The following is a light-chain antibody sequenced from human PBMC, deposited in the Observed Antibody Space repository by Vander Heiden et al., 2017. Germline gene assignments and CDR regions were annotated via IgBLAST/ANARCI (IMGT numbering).Light chain of an antibody. CDR1: KLGDKY. V-gene: IGLV3-1*01. J-gene: IGLJ2*01. CDR3: QAWDSSTFVV. CDR2: QDS. Sequence: SYELTQPPSVSVSPGQTASITCSGDKLGDKYACWYQQKPGQSPVLVIYQDSKRPSGIPERFSGSNSGNTATLTISGTQAMDEADDYCQAWDSSTFVVCDGGTELTV.